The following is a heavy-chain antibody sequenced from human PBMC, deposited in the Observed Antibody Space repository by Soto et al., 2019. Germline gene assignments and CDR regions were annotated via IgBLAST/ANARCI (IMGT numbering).Heavy chain of an antibody. CDR2: IYYSGST. CDR3: ARDKGADWFDP. CDR1: GGSISSYY. Sequence: SETLSLTCTVSGGSISSYYWSWIRQPPGKGLEWIGYIYYSGSTNYNPSLKSRVTISVDTSKNQFSLKLSSVTAADTAVYYCARDKGADWFDPWGQGTLVTVPQ. J-gene: IGHJ5*02. V-gene: IGHV4-59*01.